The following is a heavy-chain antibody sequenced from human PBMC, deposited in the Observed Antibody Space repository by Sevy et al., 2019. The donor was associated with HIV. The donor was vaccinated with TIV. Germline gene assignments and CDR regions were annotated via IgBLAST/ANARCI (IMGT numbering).Heavy chain of an antibody. J-gene: IGHJ4*02. Sequence: GGSLRLSCAASGFTFSSYAMHWVRQAPGKGLEWVAVISYDGSNKYYADSVKGRFTISRDNSKNTLYLQTNSLRAEDTAVYYCARDLRIQLWLPAYWGQGTLVTVSS. CDR2: ISYDGSNK. CDR1: GFTFSSYA. V-gene: IGHV3-30-3*01. D-gene: IGHD5-18*01. CDR3: ARDLRIQLWLPAY.